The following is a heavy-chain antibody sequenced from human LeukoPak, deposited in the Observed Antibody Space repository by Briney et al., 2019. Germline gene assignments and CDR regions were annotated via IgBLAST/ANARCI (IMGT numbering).Heavy chain of an antibody. CDR3: ARGSPLLAYCGGDCYPEYFQH. D-gene: IGHD2-21*01. Sequence: ASVKVSCKASGYTFTSYGISWVRQAPGQGLEWMGWISAYNGNTNYAQKLQGRVTMTTDTSTSTAYMELRSLRSDDTAVYYCARGSPLLAYCGGDCYPEYFQHWGQGTLVTVPS. CDR1: GYTFTSYG. CDR2: ISAYNGNT. V-gene: IGHV1-18*01. J-gene: IGHJ1*01.